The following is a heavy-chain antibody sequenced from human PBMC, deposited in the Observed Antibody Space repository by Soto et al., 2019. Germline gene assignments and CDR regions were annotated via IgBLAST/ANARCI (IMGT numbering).Heavy chain of an antibody. D-gene: IGHD2-21*01. CDR2: ISSNGGST. J-gene: IGHJ4*02. Sequence: PGGSLRLSCSASGFTFSSYAMHWVRQAPGKGLEYVSAISSNGGSTYYADSVKGRFTISRDNSKNTLYLQMSSLRSDDTAVYYCATGRLCGGDCYYPHTLDYWGQGTLVTVSS. CDR3: ATGRLCGGDCYYPHTLDY. V-gene: IGHV3-64D*08. CDR1: GFTFSSYA.